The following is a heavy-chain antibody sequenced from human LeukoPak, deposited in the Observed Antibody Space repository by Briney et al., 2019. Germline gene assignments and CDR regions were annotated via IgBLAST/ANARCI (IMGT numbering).Heavy chain of an antibody. CDR3: TSLEFWSGSQAFAY. V-gene: IGHV3-20*04. Sequence: GGSLRLSCEASGFNFNNYGMSWVRQAPGKGLEWVSGMNWGGQSTGYADSVKGRFTISRNNAKNSLYLQMNSLRDEDTAFYYCTSLEFWSGSQAFAYWGQGTLVTVSS. J-gene: IGHJ4*01. CDR1: GFNFNNYG. CDR2: MNWGGQST. D-gene: IGHD3-3*01.